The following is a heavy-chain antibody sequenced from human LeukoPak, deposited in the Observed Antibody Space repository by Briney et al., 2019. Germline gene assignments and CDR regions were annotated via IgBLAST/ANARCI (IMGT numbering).Heavy chain of an antibody. D-gene: IGHD3-3*01. CDR1: GFTFSGSA. CDR2: ISYDGSNE. CDR3: ASGYDFWSGYPPAQYSMDV. V-gene: IGHV3-30-3*01. Sequence: PGGSLRLSCVVSGFTFSGSAVHWVRQASGKGLGWVAIISYDGSNEYYAGSVRGRFIISRDNSRDTIYLQMSSLRVEDTAVYYCASGYDFWSGYPPAQYSMDVWGQGTTVTVSS. J-gene: IGHJ6*02.